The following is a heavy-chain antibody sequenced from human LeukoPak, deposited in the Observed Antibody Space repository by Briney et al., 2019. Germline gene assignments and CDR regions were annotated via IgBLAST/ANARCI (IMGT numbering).Heavy chain of an antibody. CDR3: ASRTTHRFWPPGGY. CDR2: INSSSSTI. J-gene: IGHJ4*02. CDR1: GFTFSNYN. Sequence: GGSLKLSCAASGFTFSNYNMNWVRQAPGKGLEWVSYINSSSSTIYYADSVKGRFTVSRDNAQNSLYLQMNSLRAEDTAVYYCASRTTHRFWPPGGYWGQGTLVTVSS. V-gene: IGHV3-48*01. D-gene: IGHD3-3*01.